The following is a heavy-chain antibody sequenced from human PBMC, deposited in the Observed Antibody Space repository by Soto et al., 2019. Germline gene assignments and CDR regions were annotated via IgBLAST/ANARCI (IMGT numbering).Heavy chain of an antibody. Sequence: QVQLVQSGAEVKKPGSSVKASCKASGGTFSTYAFSWVRQAPGQGLEWMGGIIPIFGTTNYAQKFQGRVTITADESTSTAYMELSSLRSEDTAVYYCATIPKPSYYDTRPPYFFDYWGQGTLVNVSS. V-gene: IGHV1-69*01. CDR1: GGTFSTYA. J-gene: IGHJ4*02. D-gene: IGHD3-22*01. CDR3: ATIPKPSYYDTRPPYFFDY. CDR2: IIPIFGTT.